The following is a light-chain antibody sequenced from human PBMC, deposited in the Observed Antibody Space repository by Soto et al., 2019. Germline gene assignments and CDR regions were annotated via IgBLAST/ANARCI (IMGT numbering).Light chain of an antibody. V-gene: IGLV2-14*03. CDR2: DVT. J-gene: IGLJ1*01. CDR1: NSDVGGYNY. CDR3: ISYTSSSLYV. Sequence: QSVLAQPASVSESPGQSITISCTGTNSDVGGYNYVSWYQQHPGKVPKLMIYDVTDRPSGVSNRFSGSKSGNTASLTISGLQAEDEAEYYCISYTSSSLYVFGTGTKVTVL.